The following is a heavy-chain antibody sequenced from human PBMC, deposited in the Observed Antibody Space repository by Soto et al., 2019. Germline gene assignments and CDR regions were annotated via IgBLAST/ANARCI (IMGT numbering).Heavy chain of an antibody. D-gene: IGHD2-2*01. V-gene: IGHV3-21*01. CDR2: ISSSSIYI. CDR3: AREPAATIYYCYGLDV. CDR1: GFSFSSYS. J-gene: IGHJ6*02. Sequence: GGSLRLSCAASGFSFSSYSLNWGRQAPGKGLEWVSSISSSSIYIYYADSVKGRFTISRDDAKNSLYLQMNSLRAEDTAVYYCAREPAATIYYCYGLDVSGQGTTVTV.